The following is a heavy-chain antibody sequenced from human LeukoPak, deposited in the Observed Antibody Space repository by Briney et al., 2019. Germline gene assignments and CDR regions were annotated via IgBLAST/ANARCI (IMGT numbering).Heavy chain of an antibody. CDR2: ISSSGSTI. CDR1: GFTFSSYE. CDR3: ARQRGDILTGYYMPRGFDY. D-gene: IGHD3-9*01. V-gene: IGHV3-48*03. Sequence: GESLRLSCAASGFTFSSYEMNWVRQAPGKGLEGVSYISSSGSTIYYADSVKGRFTISRDNAKNSPYLQMNSLRAEDTAVYYCARQRGDILTGYYMPRGFDYWGQGTLVTVSS. J-gene: IGHJ4*02.